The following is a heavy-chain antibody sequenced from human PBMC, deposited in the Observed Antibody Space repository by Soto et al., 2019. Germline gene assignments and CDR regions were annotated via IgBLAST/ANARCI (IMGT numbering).Heavy chain of an antibody. CDR3: ARDKDRQQLGGNYSYMLDV. J-gene: IGHJ6*02. CDR2: IMPIFRTP. CDR1: GGTFSTSA. D-gene: IGHD1-7*01. Sequence: QVQLEQSGAEVKKPGSSVKVSCKASGGTFSTSAISWVRQAPGQGLEWMGGIMPIFRTPDYAQKFQGRVTITADESTSTADMELSGLRSDDTAVYYCARDKDRQQLGGNYSYMLDVWGQGTTVTVSS. V-gene: IGHV1-69*13.